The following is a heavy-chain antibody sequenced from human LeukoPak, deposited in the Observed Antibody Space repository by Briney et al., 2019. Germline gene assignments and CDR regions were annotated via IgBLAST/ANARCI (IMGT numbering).Heavy chain of an antibody. CDR2: TYSGGST. Sequence: GGSLRLSCAASGFTVSSNYMSWVRQAPGKGLEWVSVTYSGGSTYYADSVKGRFTISRDNSKNTLYLQMNSLRAEDTAVYYCAAYYDFWSGYTCWGQGTLVTVSS. D-gene: IGHD3-3*01. J-gene: IGHJ4*02. CDR1: GFTVSSNY. V-gene: IGHV3-66*01. CDR3: AAYYDFWSGYTC.